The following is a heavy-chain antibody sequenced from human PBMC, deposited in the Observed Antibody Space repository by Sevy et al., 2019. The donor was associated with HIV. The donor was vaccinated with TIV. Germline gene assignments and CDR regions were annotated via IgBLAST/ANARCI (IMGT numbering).Heavy chain of an antibody. V-gene: IGHV1-18*01. CDR3: ARSEGYSGYEENDAFDI. J-gene: IGHJ3*02. CDR2: ISAYNGNT. D-gene: IGHD5-12*01. Sequence: ASVKVSCKASGYTFTSYGISWVRQAPGQGLEWMGWISAYNGNTNYAQKLQGRVTMTTDTSTSTAYMELRSLRSDDTAVYYCARSEGYSGYEENDAFDIWGQGTMVTVSS. CDR1: GYTFTSYG.